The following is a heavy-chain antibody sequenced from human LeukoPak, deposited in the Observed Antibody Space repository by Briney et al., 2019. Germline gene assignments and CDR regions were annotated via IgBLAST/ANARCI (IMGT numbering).Heavy chain of an antibody. Sequence: GGSLRLSCAASGFTFSNYAMSWVRQAPGKGLEWVSGISGSGAGTYYADSVKSRFTISRDNSKNTLYLQMNSLRADDTAVYYCAKDPNLYCGGDCYFDYWGQGTLVTVSS. CDR3: AKDPNLYCGGDCYFDY. V-gene: IGHV3-23*01. CDR2: ISGSGAGT. CDR1: GFTFSNYA. D-gene: IGHD2-21*02. J-gene: IGHJ4*02.